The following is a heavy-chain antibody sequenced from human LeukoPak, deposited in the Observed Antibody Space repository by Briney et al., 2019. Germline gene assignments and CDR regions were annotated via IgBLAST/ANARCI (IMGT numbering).Heavy chain of an antibody. J-gene: IGHJ4*02. CDR1: GYTFTSYD. V-gene: IGHV1-8*03. Sequence: ASVKVSCKASGYTFTSYDINWVRQATGQGLEWMGWMNPNSGNTGYAQKFQGRVTITRNTSISTAYMELSSLRSEDTAVYYCAIVTSIAARPIDYWGQGTLVTVSS. CDR2: MNPNSGNT. CDR3: AIVTSIAARPIDY. D-gene: IGHD6-6*01.